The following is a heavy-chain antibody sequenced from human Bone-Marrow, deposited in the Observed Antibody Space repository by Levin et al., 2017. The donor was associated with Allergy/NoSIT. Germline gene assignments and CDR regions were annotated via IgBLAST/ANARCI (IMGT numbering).Heavy chain of an antibody. CDR3: ARNVEVTANGY. CDR1: GFTVNNNY. D-gene: IGHD2-21*02. V-gene: IGHV3-66*01. J-gene: IGHJ4*02. CDR2: IYSTGDT. Sequence: ASVKVSCAASGFTVNNNYMSWVRQAPGRGLEWVALIYSTGDTYYADSVKGRFTISRDSSRNTLYLQMNSLRAEDTAVYYCARNVEVTANGYWGQGTLVTVSS.